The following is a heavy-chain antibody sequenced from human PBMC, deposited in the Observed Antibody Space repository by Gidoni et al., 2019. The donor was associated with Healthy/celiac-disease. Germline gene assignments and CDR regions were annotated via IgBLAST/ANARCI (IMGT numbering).Heavy chain of an antibody. J-gene: IGHJ5*02. Sequence: EVPLVPSGAAVKKPGASLKISCKCSGYSFISYWIGWLRQMPGKGLGWMGIIYPGNSDTRSSPSFQGQVTISADKSISTAYLQWSSLKASDTAMYYCARRSGHNWFDPWGQGTLVTVSS. CDR2: IYPGNSDT. CDR3: ARRSGHNWFDP. D-gene: IGHD6-19*01. V-gene: IGHV5-51*01. CDR1: GYSFISYW.